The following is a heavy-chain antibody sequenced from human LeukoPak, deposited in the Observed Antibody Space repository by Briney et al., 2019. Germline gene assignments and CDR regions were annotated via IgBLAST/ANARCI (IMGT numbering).Heavy chain of an antibody. V-gene: IGHV1-2*02. CDR3: AREKVSGSGWYFDYFDY. CDR2: INPNSGGT. D-gene: IGHD6-19*01. J-gene: IGHJ4*02. Sequence: ASVKVSCKASGYTFTGYYMHWVRQAPGQGLEWMGWINPNSGGTNYAQKFQGRVTMTRDTSISTAYMELSRLRSDDTAVYYCAREKVSGSGWYFDYFDYWGQGTLVTVSS. CDR1: GYTFTGYY.